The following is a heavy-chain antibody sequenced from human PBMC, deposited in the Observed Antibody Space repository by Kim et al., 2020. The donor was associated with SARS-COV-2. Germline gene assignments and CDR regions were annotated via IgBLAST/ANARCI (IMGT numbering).Heavy chain of an antibody. Sequence: GGSLRLSCAASGFTFDDYAMHWVRQAPGKGLEWVSGISWNSGSIGYADSVKGRFTISRDNAKNSLYLQMNSLRAEDTALYYCASTKEGVSSGWYDYWGQGTLVTVSS. J-gene: IGHJ4*02. V-gene: IGHV3-9*01. CDR2: ISWNSGSI. CDR1: GFTFDDYA. CDR3: ASTKEGVSSGWYDY. D-gene: IGHD6-19*01.